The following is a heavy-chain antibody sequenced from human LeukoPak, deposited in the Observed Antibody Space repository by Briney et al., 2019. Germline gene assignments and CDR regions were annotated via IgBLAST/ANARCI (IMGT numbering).Heavy chain of an antibody. Sequence: GASVKVSCKASGYTFTVYYMHWVRQAPGQGLEWMGWINPNSGGTSFAQNFQGRVTMTRDTSISTAYMELTSLRSDDTAVYYCARGSTAAAATGALHEYWGQGTLVTVSS. V-gene: IGHV1-2*02. J-gene: IGHJ4*02. D-gene: IGHD6-13*01. CDR1: GYTFTVYY. CDR2: INPNSGGT. CDR3: ARGSTAAAATGALHEY.